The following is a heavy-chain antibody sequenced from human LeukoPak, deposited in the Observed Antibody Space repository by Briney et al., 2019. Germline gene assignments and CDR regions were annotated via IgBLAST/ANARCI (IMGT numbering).Heavy chain of an antibody. CDR3: ARDSGYTDAFDI. CDR1: GASIISSSYF. J-gene: IGHJ3*02. V-gene: IGHV4-39*07. Sequence: SETLSLTCTVSGASIISSSYFWGWIRQPPGKGLEWIGSIYYSGTTYSKPSLNSRVTTSLDTSKNQFSLKLSSVTAADTAVYYCARDSGYTDAFDIWGQGTMVTVSS. D-gene: IGHD3-16*02. CDR2: IYYSGTT.